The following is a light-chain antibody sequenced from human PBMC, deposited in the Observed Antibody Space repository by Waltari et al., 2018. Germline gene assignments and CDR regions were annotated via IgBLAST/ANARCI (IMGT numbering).Light chain of an antibody. CDR1: NIGSKS. CDR3: LVWHSTIDHQGV. J-gene: IGLJ2*01. V-gene: IGLV3-21*04. CDR2: YDS. Sequence: SYVVTQSPSVSVAPGETARITCGGDNIGSKSVHWYQQRPGQAPVLVISYDSDRPSGIPERFSGTNSGKTDSLTSSWVEDEDEADYYCLVWHSTIDHQGVFGGGTKLTVL.